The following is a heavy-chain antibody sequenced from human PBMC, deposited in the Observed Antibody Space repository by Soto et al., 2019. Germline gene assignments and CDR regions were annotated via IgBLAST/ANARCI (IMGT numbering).Heavy chain of an antibody. J-gene: IGHJ6*02. D-gene: IGHD3-10*01. CDR2: IYYSGST. CDR3: ARGGVRGVIIKGGVGMDV. V-gene: IGHV4-31*03. CDR1: GGSISSGGYY. Sequence: QVQLQESGPGLVKPSQTLSLTCTVSGGSISSGGYYWSWIRQHPGKGLEWIGYIYYSGSTYYNPSLKSRVTISVDTSKNQFSLKLSSVTAADTAVYYCARGGVRGVIIKGGVGMDVWGQGTTVTVSS.